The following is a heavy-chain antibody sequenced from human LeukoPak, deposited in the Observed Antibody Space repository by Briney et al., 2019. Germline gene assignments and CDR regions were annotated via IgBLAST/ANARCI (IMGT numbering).Heavy chain of an antibody. CDR3: AREYTNSWYKERWFDP. Sequence: PGGSLRLSCAASGFALSGYSMTWVRQAPGKGLQWVSYISVSGSYISYADSVKGRFTISRDNAKNSLYLQMDSLRPEDTAVYYCAREYTNSWYKERWFDPWGQGTLVTVSS. V-gene: IGHV3-21*05. J-gene: IGHJ5*02. D-gene: IGHD6-13*01. CDR1: GFALSGYS. CDR2: ISVSGSYI.